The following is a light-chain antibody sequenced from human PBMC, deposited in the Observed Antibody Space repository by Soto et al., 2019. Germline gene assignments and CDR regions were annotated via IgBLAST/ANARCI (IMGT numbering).Light chain of an antibody. CDR1: QIISSSY. Sequence: EIVLTQSPGTLSMSLGDRATLSCRASQIISSSYLAWYQQKPGQAPRLLFYGASNRATGIPDRFSGSGSGTDFTLTISGLEHEDFAVYYCQQYGRSPPWTFGQGTKLEI. J-gene: IGKJ1*01. CDR2: GAS. V-gene: IGKV3-20*01. CDR3: QQYGRSPPWT.